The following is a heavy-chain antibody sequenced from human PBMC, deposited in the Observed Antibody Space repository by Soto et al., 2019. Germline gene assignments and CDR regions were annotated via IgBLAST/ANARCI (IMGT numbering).Heavy chain of an antibody. CDR1: GFTFSNYW. CDR3: AREAKGFSYAY. V-gene: IGHV3-74*01. Sequence: PGGSLRLSCAASGFTFSNYWLHWVRQAPGKGLVWVSRIYKDGSITDYADSVKGRFTISRDNAKNTLYLQMNSLRAEDTAVYYCAREAKGFSYAYWGQGTLVTVSS. J-gene: IGHJ4*02. CDR2: IYKDGSIT. D-gene: IGHD5-18*01.